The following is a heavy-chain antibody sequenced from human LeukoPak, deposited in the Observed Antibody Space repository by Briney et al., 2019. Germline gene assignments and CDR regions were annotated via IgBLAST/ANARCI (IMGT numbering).Heavy chain of an antibody. V-gene: IGHV5-51*01. CDR2: IYPGDSDT. J-gene: IGHJ5*02. CDR3: ARQTYDSSGYYPNWFDP. CDR1: GYSFTSYW. Sequence: GESLQISCKGSGYSFTSYWIGWVRQLPGKGLEWMGIIYPGDSDTRYSPSFQGQVTISADKSISTAYLQWSSLKASDTAMYYCARQTYDSSGYYPNWFDPWGQGTLVTVSS. D-gene: IGHD3-22*01.